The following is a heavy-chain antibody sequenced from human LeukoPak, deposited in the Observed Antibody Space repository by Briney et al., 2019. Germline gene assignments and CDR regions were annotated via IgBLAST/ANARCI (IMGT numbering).Heavy chain of an antibody. Sequence: PSETLSLTCTVSGGSISSYYWSWVRQPAGKGLEWIGRIYTSGSTNYNPSLKSRVTMSVDTSKNQFSLRLSSVTAADTAVYYCTRDSSGYSSRYYYYYMDVWGKGTTVTVSS. CDR1: GGSISSYY. CDR2: IYTSGST. J-gene: IGHJ6*03. V-gene: IGHV4-4*07. D-gene: IGHD3-22*01. CDR3: TRDSSGYSSRYYYYYMDV.